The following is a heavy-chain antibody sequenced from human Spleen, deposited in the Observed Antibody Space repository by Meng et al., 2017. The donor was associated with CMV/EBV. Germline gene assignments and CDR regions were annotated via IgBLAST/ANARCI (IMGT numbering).Heavy chain of an antibody. J-gene: IGHJ6*02. D-gene: IGHD3-16*01. V-gene: IGHV5-51*01. CDR2: IYPGDSNT. CDR1: GYSFPNYW. Sequence: GGSLRLSCKGSGYSFPNYWIGWVRQMPGKGLEWMGIIYPGDSNTRYSPSFQGQVTISADTSISTAYLQWSSLKASDTAMYYCARFYGRSPPFYYFGMDVWGQGTTVTVSS. CDR3: ARFYGRSPPFYYFGMDV.